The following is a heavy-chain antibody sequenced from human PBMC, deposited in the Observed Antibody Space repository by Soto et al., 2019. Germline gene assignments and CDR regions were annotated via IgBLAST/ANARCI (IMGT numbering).Heavy chain of an antibody. V-gene: IGHV1-69*13. Sequence: SVKVSCKASGGTFSSYSISWVLQAPGEGLEWMGGIIPIFGTANYAQKFRGRVTITADESTSTAYMELSSLRSEDTAVYYCAAESIAVAGTRHYYYGMDVWGQGTTVTVSS. CDR3: AAESIAVAGTRHYYYGMDV. J-gene: IGHJ6*02. D-gene: IGHD6-19*01. CDR1: GGTFSSYS. CDR2: IIPIFGTA.